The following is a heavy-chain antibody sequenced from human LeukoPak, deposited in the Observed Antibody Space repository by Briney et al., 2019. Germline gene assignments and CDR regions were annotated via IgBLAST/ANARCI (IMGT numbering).Heavy chain of an antibody. J-gene: IGHJ6*02. Sequence: TGGSLRLSCAASGFPFRSYAMSWVRQAREKGPEWVSGISGSGGSTDYADSAKGRFAISRDNSKNTLYLQMDSLRAEDTAVYYCAKCGRYCSSTSCYAGYYYYGMDVWGQGTTVTVSS. CDR1: GFPFRSYA. D-gene: IGHD2-2*01. CDR2: ISGSGGST. CDR3: AKCGRYCSSTSCYAGYYYYGMDV. V-gene: IGHV3-23*01.